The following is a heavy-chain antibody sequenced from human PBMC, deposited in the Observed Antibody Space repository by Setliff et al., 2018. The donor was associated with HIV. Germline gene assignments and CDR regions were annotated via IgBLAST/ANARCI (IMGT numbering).Heavy chain of an antibody. CDR3: AAGHYGA. Sequence: GGSLRLSCAASDFDISTNYMRWIRQAPGKGLECVSVMYKDGSTFYADSVKGRFSTSRDNSNNVLFLQMNSLRAEDTALYYCAAGHYGAWGQGILVTVSS. D-gene: IGHD4-17*01. CDR1: DFDISTNY. V-gene: IGHV3-53*01. J-gene: IGHJ4*02. CDR2: MYKDGST.